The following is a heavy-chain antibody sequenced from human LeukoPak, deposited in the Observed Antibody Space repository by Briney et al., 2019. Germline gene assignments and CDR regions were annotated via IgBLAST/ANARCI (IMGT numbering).Heavy chain of an antibody. Sequence: SETLSLTCTVSGGSISSSSYYWGWIRQPPGKGLEWIGYVHYSGSTNYNPSLKSRVTMSVDTSKDQFSLKLSSVTAADTAVYYCAREVVAAAGTVDYWGQGTLVTVSS. V-gene: IGHV4-61*01. CDR2: VHYSGST. CDR3: AREVVAAAGTVDY. CDR1: GGSISSSSYY. D-gene: IGHD2-15*01. J-gene: IGHJ4*02.